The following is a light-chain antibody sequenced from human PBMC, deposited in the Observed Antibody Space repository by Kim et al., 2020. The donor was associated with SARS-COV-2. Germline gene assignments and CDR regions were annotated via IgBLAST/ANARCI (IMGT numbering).Light chain of an antibody. CDR1: QSVSSN. V-gene: IGKV3-15*01. CDR3: QEYNNWPPDT. J-gene: IGKJ2*01. CDR2: GAS. Sequence: EIVMTQSPAPLSVSPGERATLSCRASQSVSSNLAWYQQKPGQAPRLLIYGASTRATGIPARFSGSGSGTEFTLTISSLQSEDFAVYYCQEYNNWPPDTFGQGTKLE.